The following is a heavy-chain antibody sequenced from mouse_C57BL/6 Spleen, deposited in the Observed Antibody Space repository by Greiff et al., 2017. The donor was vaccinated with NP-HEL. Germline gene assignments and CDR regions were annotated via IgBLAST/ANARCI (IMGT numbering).Heavy chain of an antibody. CDR1: GFSLTSYG. V-gene: IGHV2-6-1*01. CDR3: ARHPSYDYDEGAWFAY. J-gene: IGHJ3*01. Sequence: QVQLKQSGPGLVAPSQSLSITCTVSGFSLTSYGVHWVRQPPGKGLEWLVVIWSDGSTTYNSALKSRLSISKDNSKSQVFLKMNSLQTDDTAMYYCARHPSYDYDEGAWFAYWGQGTLVTVAA. CDR2: IWSDGST. D-gene: IGHD2-4*01.